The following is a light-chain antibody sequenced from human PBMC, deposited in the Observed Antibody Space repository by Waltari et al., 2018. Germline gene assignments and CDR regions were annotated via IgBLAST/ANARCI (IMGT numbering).Light chain of an antibody. CDR2: DAS. J-gene: IGKJ3*01. Sequence: EIVLTQSPATLSLSPGERATLSCRASPSVNTYLAWYQQKPGQAPRLLIYDASNRATGIPARFRGSGSVTDFTLTISSLEPEDFAIYYCQQRSQWPPVTFGPGTKVNIK. CDR3: QQRSQWPPVT. V-gene: IGKV3-11*01. CDR1: PSVNTY.